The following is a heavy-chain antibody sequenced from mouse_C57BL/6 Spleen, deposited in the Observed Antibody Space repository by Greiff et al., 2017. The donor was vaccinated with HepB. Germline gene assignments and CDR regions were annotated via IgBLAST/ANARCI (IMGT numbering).Heavy chain of an antibody. V-gene: IGHV14-4*01. J-gene: IGHJ3*01. CDR3: TEGAYGNYPFAY. CDR2: IDPENGDT. CDR1: GFNIKDDY. Sequence: EVKLQQSGAELVRPGASVKLSCTASGFNIKDDYMHWVKQRPEQGLEWIGWIDPENGDTEYASKFQGKATITADTSSNTAYLQLSSLTSEDTAVYYCTEGAYGNYPFAYWGQGTLVTVSA. D-gene: IGHD2-1*01.